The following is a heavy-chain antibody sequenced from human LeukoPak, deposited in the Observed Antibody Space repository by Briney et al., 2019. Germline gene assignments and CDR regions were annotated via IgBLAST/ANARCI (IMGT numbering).Heavy chain of an antibody. CDR1: GFTFSSYA. Sequence: GGSLRLSCAASGFTFSSYAMHWVRRAPGKGLEYVSAISSNGGSTYYANSVKGRFTISRDNSKNTLYLQMGSLRAEDMAVYYCASSGSSSPREDDAFDIWGQGTMVTVSS. V-gene: IGHV3-64*01. D-gene: IGHD6-6*01. CDR3: ASSGSSSPREDDAFDI. J-gene: IGHJ3*02. CDR2: ISSNGGST.